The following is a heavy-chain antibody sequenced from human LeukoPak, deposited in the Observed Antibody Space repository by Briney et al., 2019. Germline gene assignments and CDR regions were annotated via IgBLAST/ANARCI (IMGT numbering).Heavy chain of an antibody. D-gene: IGHD3-22*01. CDR1: GGSISSSTLY. CDR2: LYYSGST. Sequence: SETLSLTCTVPGGSISSSTLYWGWIRQPPGKGLEWIGSLYYSGSTYYNPSLKSRVTISVDTSKNQFSLKLSSVTAADTAVYYCARAGYYYDSKRKFDPWGQGTLVTVSS. J-gene: IGHJ5*02. CDR3: ARAGYYYDSKRKFDP. V-gene: IGHV4-39*01.